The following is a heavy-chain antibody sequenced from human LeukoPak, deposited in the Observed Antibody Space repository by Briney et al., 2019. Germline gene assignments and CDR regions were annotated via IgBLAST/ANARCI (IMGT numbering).Heavy chain of an antibody. CDR3: AKDPQWGYYGSGSPDY. V-gene: IGHV3-30*18. Sequence: GGSLRLSCAASGFTFSSYGRHWVGQAPGKGLEWVAVISYDGSNKYYADSVKGRFTISRDNSKNTLYLQMNSLRAEDTAVYYCAKDPQWGYYGSGSPDYWGQGTLVTVSS. D-gene: IGHD3-10*01. J-gene: IGHJ4*02. CDR2: ISYDGSNK. CDR1: GFTFSSYG.